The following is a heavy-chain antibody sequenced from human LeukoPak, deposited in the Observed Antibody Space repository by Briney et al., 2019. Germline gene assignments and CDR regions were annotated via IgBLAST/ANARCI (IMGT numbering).Heavy chain of an antibody. CDR2: INFNSGGT. D-gene: IGHD3-16*01. V-gene: IGHV1-2*02. Sequence: ASVKVSCTASGYTFIGYNMHWVRQAPGQGLEWMGWINFNSGGTNYVQKFQGRVTMTRDTSMSTAYMELSRLRSDDTAVYYCAKDLGGATLIVDSWGQGTLVTVSS. CDR3: AKDLGGATLIVDS. CDR1: GYTFIGYN. J-gene: IGHJ4*02.